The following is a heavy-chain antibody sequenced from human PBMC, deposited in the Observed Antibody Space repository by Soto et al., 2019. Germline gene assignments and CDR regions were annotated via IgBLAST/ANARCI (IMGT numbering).Heavy chain of an antibody. V-gene: IGHV3-66*01. Sequence: GGSLRLSCAASGFTFSSYSMNWVRQAPGKGLEWVSVIYSGGSTYYADSVKGRFTISRDNSKNTLYLQMNSLRAEDTAVYYCARDAYDYIWVSPSGPYYYYYMDVWGKGTTVTVSS. D-gene: IGHD3-16*01. CDR2: IYSGGST. CDR1: GFTFSSYS. J-gene: IGHJ6*03. CDR3: ARDAYDYIWVSPSGPYYYYYMDV.